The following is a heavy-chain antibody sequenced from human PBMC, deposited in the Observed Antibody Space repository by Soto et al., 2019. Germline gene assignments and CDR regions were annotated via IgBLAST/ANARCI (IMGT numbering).Heavy chain of an antibody. CDR2: ISASSTYI. J-gene: IGHJ4*02. CDR1: GFPFSSYT. V-gene: IGHV3-21*01. D-gene: IGHD4-17*01. Sequence: GGSLSLSCVASGFPFSSYTMDWVRQAPGKGLVWVSSISASSTYIYYTDSLRGRFSISRDNAKNSLYLQMNSLRAEDTAVYYCARNFGDYGDYDKWGQGTLVTVSS. CDR3: ARNFGDYGDYDK.